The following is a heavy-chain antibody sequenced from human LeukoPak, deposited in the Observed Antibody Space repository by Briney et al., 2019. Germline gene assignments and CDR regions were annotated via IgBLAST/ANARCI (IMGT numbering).Heavy chain of an antibody. CDR1: GGTFSSYT. CDR3: ARMTGFDL. J-gene: IGHJ5*02. CDR2: IIPILGIA. V-gene: IGHV1-69*02. Sequence: SVKVSCKASGGTFSSYTLSWVRQAPGQGLEWMGRIIPILGIANYAQKFQGRVTITADKSTSTAYMELSSLRSEDSAVYYCARMTGFDLWGQGTLVTVSS.